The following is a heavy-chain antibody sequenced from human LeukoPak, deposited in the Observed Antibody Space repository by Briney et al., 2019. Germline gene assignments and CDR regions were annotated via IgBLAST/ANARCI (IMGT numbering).Heavy chain of an antibody. V-gene: IGHV3-23*01. CDR3: AKSAPGGMDV. J-gene: IGHJ6*02. D-gene: IGHD6-6*01. Sequence: GGSLRLSCGTSGFTFSNYAMSWVRQAPGKGLEWVSAISGSGGSTYYADSVKGRFTISRDNSKSTLYLQMNSLRAEDTAVYYCAKSAPGGMDVWGQGTTVTVSS. CDR1: GFTFSNYA. CDR2: ISGSGGST.